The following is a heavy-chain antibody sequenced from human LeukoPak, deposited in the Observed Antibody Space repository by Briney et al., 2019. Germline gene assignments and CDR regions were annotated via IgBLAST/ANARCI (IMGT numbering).Heavy chain of an antibody. D-gene: IGHD2-15*01. J-gene: IGHJ5*02. Sequence: PSETLSLTCAVSGGSISSGDYSWSWIRQPPGKGLEWIGYIYHSGSTYYNPSLKSRVTISVDRSKNQFSLKLSSVTAADTAVYYCASRIGYCSGGSCPKWFDPWGQGTLVTVSS. CDR3: ASRIGYCSGGSCPKWFDP. CDR2: IYHSGST. V-gene: IGHV4-30-2*01. CDR1: GGSISSGDYS.